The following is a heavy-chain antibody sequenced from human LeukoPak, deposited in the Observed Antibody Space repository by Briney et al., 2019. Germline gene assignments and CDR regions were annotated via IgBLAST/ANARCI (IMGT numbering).Heavy chain of an antibody. D-gene: IGHD6-13*01. J-gene: IGHJ6*02. CDR2: INHSGST. V-gene: IGHV4-34*01. CDR1: GGSFSGHY. Sequence: PSETLSLTCAVYGGSFSGHYWSWIRQPPGKGLEWIGEINHSGSTNYNPSLKSQVTISVDTSKNQFSLKLSSVTAADTAVYYCARGSNRAAAFAYYYYGMDVWGQGTTVTVSS. CDR3: ARGSNRAAAFAYYYYGMDV.